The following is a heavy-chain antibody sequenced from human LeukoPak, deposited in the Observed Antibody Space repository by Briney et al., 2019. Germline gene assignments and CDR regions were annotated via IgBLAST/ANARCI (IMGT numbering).Heavy chain of an antibody. J-gene: IGHJ4*02. V-gene: IGHV1-2*02. Sequence: VASVKVSCKTSGYTFSSRYIHWVRQAPGQGLEWMGWINPDSGGTNYAQKFQDRVTMTRDTSTTTVYLDLSRLTSDDTAVYYCARLGSRFGEYTHWGQGTLVTVSS. CDR3: ARLGSRFGEYTH. D-gene: IGHD3-10*01. CDR1: GYTFSSRY. CDR2: INPDSGGT.